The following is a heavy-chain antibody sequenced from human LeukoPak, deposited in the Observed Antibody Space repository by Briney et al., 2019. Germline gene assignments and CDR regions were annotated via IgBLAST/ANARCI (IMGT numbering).Heavy chain of an antibody. CDR3: AHVLLWFGELFPAEFKTR. CDR2: ISYDGSNK. J-gene: IGHJ4*02. CDR1: GFTFSSYG. D-gene: IGHD3-10*01. V-gene: IGHV3-30*03. Sequence: PGRSLRLSCAASGFTFSSYGMHWVRQAPGKGLEWVAVISYDGSNKYYADSVKGRFTISRDNSKNTLYLQMNSLRAEDTAVYYCAHVLLWFGELFPAEFKTRWGQGTLVTVSS.